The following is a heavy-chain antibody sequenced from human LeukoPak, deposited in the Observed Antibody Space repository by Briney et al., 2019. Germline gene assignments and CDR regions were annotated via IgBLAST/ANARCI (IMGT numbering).Heavy chain of an antibody. V-gene: IGHV3-48*03. D-gene: IGHD6-19*01. Sequence: GGSLRLSCAASGFTFSSYEMNWVRQAPGKGLEWVSYISSSGSTIYYADSVKGRFTISRDNAKNSLYLQVNSLRAEDTAVYYCARTSSGWYDYWGQGTLVTVSS. CDR2: ISSSGSTI. CDR1: GFTFSSYE. J-gene: IGHJ4*02. CDR3: ARTSSGWYDY.